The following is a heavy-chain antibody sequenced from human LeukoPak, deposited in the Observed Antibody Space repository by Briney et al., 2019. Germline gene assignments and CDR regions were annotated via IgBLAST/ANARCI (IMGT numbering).Heavy chain of an antibody. J-gene: IGHJ4*02. D-gene: IGHD1-26*01. CDR2: IYYSGST. CDR1: GGSISSYY. Sequence: SATLSLTCTVSGGSISSYYWSWIRQPPGKGLEWIGYIYYSGSTNYNPSLKGRVTISVDTSKNQFSLKLSSVTAADTAVYYCARVSIVGATTIDYWGQGTLVTVSS. V-gene: IGHV4-59*01. CDR3: ARVSIVGATTIDY.